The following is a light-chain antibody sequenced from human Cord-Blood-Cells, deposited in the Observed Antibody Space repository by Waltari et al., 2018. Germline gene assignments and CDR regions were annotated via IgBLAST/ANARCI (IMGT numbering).Light chain of an antibody. J-gene: IGLJ2*01. CDR3: CSYAGSSTVV. CDR1: SSDVGSDTL. V-gene: IGLV2-23*01. CDR2: EGS. Sequence: QSALTQPASVSGSPGQSITIPCTGTSSDVGSDTLVSWYQQHPGKAPKLMIYEGSKRPSGVSNRFSGSKSGNTASLTISGLQAEDEADYYCCSYAGSSTVVFGGGTKLTVL.